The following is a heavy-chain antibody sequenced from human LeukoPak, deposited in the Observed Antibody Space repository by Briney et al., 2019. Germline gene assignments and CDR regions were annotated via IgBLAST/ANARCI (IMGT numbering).Heavy chain of an antibody. CDR2: IYSTGST. CDR1: GGSISSYY. J-gene: IGHJ4*02. V-gene: IGHV4-4*07. CDR3: ARQIASAGTAGFDF. Sequence: PSETLSLTCTVSGGSISSYYWSWIRQPAGKGLEWIGRIYSTGSTNYNPSLKSRVTMSVDTSKHQFSLRLRSVTAADTAVYYCARQIASAGTAGFDFWGQGALVTVSS. D-gene: IGHD6-13*01.